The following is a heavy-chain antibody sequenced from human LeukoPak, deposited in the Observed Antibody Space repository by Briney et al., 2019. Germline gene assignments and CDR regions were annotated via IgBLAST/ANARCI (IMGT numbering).Heavy chain of an antibody. CDR3: ARDNWDSSGSDY. D-gene: IGHD6-19*01. J-gene: IGHJ4*02. CDR1: GFTFSSYG. CDR2: IRYDGSNK. V-gene: IGHV3-30*02. Sequence: GGSLRLSCAASGFTFSSYGMHWVRQAPGKGLEWVAFIRYDGSNKYYADSVKGRFTISRDNSKNALYLQMSSLRAEDTAVYYCARDNWDSSGSDYWGQGTLVTVSS.